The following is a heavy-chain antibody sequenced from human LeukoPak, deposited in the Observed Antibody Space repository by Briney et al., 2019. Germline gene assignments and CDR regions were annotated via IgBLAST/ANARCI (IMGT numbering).Heavy chain of an antibody. D-gene: IGHD3-10*01. J-gene: IGHJ4*02. CDR1: GYTFTSYY. V-gene: IGHV1-18*04. Sequence: ASVKVSCKASGYTFTSYYMHWVRQAPGQGLEWMGWISAYNGNTNYAQKLQGRVTMTTDTSTSTAYMELRSLRSDDTAVYYCARGPPVSYGSGSDLDYWGQGTLVTVSS. CDR3: ARGPPVSYGSGSDLDY. CDR2: ISAYNGNT.